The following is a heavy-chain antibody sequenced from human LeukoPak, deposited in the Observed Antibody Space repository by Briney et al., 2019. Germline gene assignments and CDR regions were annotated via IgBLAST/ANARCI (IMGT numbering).Heavy chain of an antibody. CDR2: INQGGSDK. CDR1: GFTFSDYW. CDR3: ARTSRSSSIDD. Sequence: GESLRLSCAASGFTFSDYWMSWVRQAPRKGLEWVANINQGGSDKSYVDSVKGRFTTSRDNAKNSLYLEMNSLRVEDTAMYCARTSRSSSIDDWGQGTLVTVSS. J-gene: IGHJ4*02. D-gene: IGHD2-15*01. V-gene: IGHV3-7*01.